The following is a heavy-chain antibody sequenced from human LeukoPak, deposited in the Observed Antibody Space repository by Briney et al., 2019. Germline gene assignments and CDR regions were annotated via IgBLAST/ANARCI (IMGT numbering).Heavy chain of an antibody. CDR2: IYYSGST. Sequence: SETLSLTCTVSGGSISSHYWSWIRQPPGKGLEWIGYIYYSGSTNYNPSLKSRVTISIDTSKNQFSLQLNSVTPEDTAVYYCARYYFGVVIGFDYRGQGTLVTVSS. J-gene: IGHJ4*02. D-gene: IGHD3-3*01. CDR1: GGSISSHY. CDR3: ARYYFGVVIGFDY. V-gene: IGHV4-59*11.